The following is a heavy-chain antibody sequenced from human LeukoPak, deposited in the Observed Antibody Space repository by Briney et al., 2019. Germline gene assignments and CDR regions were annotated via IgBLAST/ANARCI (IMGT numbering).Heavy chain of an antibody. J-gene: IGHJ5*02. CDR1: GFTFSGYG. CDR2: TRYDGSNK. D-gene: IGHD2-2*01. Sequence: PGGSLRLSCAASGFTFSGYGMHWVRQAPGKGLEWVAFTRYDGSNKYYADSVKGRFTISRDNSKNTLYLQMNSLRAEDTAVYYCAKGGPAAVSNWFDPWGQGTLVTVSS. V-gene: IGHV3-30*02. CDR3: AKGGPAAVSNWFDP.